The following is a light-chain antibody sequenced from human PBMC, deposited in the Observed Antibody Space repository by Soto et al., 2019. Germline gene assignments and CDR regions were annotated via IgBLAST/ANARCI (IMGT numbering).Light chain of an antibody. CDR1: QSVSSY. CDR3: QQRSNWPPWT. Sequence: EIVLTQSPATLSLSPGERATLSCRASQSVSSYLAWYQQKPGQAPRLLIYDASNRATGIPARFSGSGSGTEFTLTISSLQSADFAVYYCQQRSNWPPWTFGQGTKVDI. V-gene: IGKV3-11*01. CDR2: DAS. J-gene: IGKJ1*01.